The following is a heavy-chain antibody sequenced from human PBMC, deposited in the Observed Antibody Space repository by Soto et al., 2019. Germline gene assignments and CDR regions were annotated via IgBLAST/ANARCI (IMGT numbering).Heavy chain of an antibody. J-gene: IGHJ6*02. D-gene: IGHD2-21*02. V-gene: IGHV6-1*01. CDR1: GDSVSSNSAA. Sequence: SQTLSLTCAISGDSVSSNSAAWNWIRQSPSRGLEWLGRTYYRSKWYNDYAVSVKSRITINPDTSKNQFSLQLNSVTPEDTAVYYCARDLSAVTARYYYYGMDVWGQGTTVTAP. CDR3: ARDLSAVTARYYYYGMDV. CDR2: TYYRSKWYN.